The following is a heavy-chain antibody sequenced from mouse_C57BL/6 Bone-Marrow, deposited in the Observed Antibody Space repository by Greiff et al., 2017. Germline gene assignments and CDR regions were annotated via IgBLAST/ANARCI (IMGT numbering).Heavy chain of an antibody. CDR2: IDPSDSYT. D-gene: IGHD4-1*01. J-gene: IGHJ3*01. V-gene: IGHV1-50*01. CDR3: VTGPSFAY. Sequence: QVQLQQPGAELVKPGASVKLSCKASGYTFTSYWMQWVKQRPGQGLEWIGEIDPSDSYTNYNQKFKGKATLTVDPSSSTAYMPLSSLTSEDSAVYYCVTGPSFAYWGQGTLVTVSA. CDR1: GYTFTSYW.